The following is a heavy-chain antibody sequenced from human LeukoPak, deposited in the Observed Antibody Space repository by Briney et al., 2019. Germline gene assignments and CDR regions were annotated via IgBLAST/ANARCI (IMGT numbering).Heavy chain of an antibody. Sequence: PSETLSLTCTVSGGSISSYYWSWIRHPPGKGLEWIGYIYYSGSTNYNPSLKSRFTISVDTSKNQFSLKLSSVTAADTAVYYCARYTRGRNGMDVWGQGTTVTVSS. D-gene: IGHD1-26*01. V-gene: IGHV4-59*12. CDR3: ARYTRGRNGMDV. J-gene: IGHJ6*02. CDR1: GGSISSYY. CDR2: IYYSGST.